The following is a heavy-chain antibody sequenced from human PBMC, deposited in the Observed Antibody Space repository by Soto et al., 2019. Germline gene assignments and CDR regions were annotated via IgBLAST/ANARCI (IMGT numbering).Heavy chain of an antibody. Sequence: GGSLRLSCAASGFTFNDYAMSWVRQAPGKGLEWVSGISGSGGSTYYADSVKGRFTISRDNSKNTLYLQMNSLRAEDTAVYYCAKTHVGDYGYSDYWGQGTLVTVSS. D-gene: IGHD4-17*01. J-gene: IGHJ4*02. CDR3: AKTHVGDYGYSDY. CDR1: GFTFNDYA. V-gene: IGHV3-23*01. CDR2: ISGSGGST.